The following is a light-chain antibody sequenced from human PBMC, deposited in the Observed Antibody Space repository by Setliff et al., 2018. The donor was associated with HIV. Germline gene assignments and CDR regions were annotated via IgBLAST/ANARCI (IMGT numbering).Light chain of an antibody. CDR2: EVS. V-gene: IGLV2-14*01. J-gene: IGLJ2*01. CDR1: SSDVGAYNY. CDR3: NSYTSRGTVL. Sequence: QSVLTQPASVSGSPGQSITISCTGTSSDVGAYNYVSWYQQYPGKAPKLIIYEVSNRPSGVSNRFSGSKSGNTAFLTISGLQAEDEADYYCNSYTSRGTVLFGGGTKVTVL.